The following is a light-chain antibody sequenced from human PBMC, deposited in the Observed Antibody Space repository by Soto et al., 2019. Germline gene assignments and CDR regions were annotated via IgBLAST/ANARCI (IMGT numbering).Light chain of an antibody. CDR2: KAS. CDR1: QTLGRW. CDR3: QQYNTYPT. Sequence: DIPMTQSPSTLSASVGDRVTITCRASQTLGRWLAWYQQKPGKALKLLISKASTLESGVSSRFSGSQSGTEFTLTISSLQPDDFATYYCQQYNTYPTFGQGTKVEVK. J-gene: IGKJ1*01. V-gene: IGKV1-5*03.